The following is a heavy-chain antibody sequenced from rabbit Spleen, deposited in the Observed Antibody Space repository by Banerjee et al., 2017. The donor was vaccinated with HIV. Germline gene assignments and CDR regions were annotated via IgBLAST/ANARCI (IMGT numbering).Heavy chain of an antibody. J-gene: IGHJ6*01. D-gene: IGHD8-1*01. CDR1: GFSFSSSYY. CDR3: ARDTGSSFSTYGMDL. V-gene: IGHV1S40*01. Sequence: QSLEESGGDLVKPGASLTLTCTASGFSFSSSYYMCWVRQAPGKGLEWIACIDTGSSSFTYFAHWAKGRFTISKASSTTVTLQMTSLTAADTATYFCARDTGSSFSTYGMDLWGPGTLVTVS. CDR2: IDTGSSSFT.